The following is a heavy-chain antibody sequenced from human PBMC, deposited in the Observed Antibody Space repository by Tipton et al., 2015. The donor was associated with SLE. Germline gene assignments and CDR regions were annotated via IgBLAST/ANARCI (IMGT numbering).Heavy chain of an antibody. V-gene: IGHV3-30*03. J-gene: IGHJ4*02. CDR2: ISYDGSNK. CDR1: GFTFSSYG. CDR3: PLTRQQLVHYFDY. D-gene: IGHD6-13*01. Sequence: SLRLSCAASGFTFSSYGMHWVRQAPGKGLEWVAVISYDGSNKYYADSVKGRFTISRDNSKNTLYLQMNSLRAEDTAVYYCPLTRQQLVHYFDYWGQGTLVTVSS.